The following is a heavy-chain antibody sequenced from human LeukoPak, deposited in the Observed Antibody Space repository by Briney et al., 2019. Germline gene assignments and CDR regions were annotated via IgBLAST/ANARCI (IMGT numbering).Heavy chain of an antibody. J-gene: IGHJ5*02. CDR2: ISTHGGTI. Sequence: GGSLRLSCAASGFTLSSFSMNWVRQAPGKGPEWVSYISTHGGTIYYADSVKGRFTISRDNAKNSLYLQMNSLRAEDTAMYFCARGVPLFDPWGQGTLVTVSS. CDR1: GFTLSSFS. V-gene: IGHV3-48*01. CDR3: ARGVPLFDP.